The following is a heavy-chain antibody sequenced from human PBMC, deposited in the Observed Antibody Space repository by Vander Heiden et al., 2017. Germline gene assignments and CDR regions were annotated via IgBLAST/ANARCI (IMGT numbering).Heavy chain of an antibody. CDR3: ARDLGFLDY. V-gene: IGHV3-30-3*01. CDR1: GVSCSSYA. Sequence: QVQLVESGGAVVQPGRSLSLSCAASGVSCSSYAMHWVRQAPGKGLEWVAVISYDGSNKYYADSVKGRFTISRDNSKNTLYLQMNSLRAEDTAVYYCARDLGFLDYWGQGTLVTVSS. J-gene: IGHJ4*02. CDR2: ISYDGSNK.